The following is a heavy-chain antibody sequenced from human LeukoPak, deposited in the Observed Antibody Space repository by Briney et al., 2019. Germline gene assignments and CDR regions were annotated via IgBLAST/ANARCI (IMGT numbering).Heavy chain of an antibody. V-gene: IGHV3-7*01. CDR3: ARDRFSAVAGTGFDY. CDR2: IKQDGSEK. Sequence: GSLRLSCAASGFTFSTYGMHWVRQAPGKGLEWVANIKQDGSEKYYVDSVKGRFTISRDNAKNSLYLQMNSLRAEDTAVYYCARDRFSAVAGTGFDYWGQGTLVTVSS. D-gene: IGHD6-19*01. CDR1: GFTFSTYG. J-gene: IGHJ4*02.